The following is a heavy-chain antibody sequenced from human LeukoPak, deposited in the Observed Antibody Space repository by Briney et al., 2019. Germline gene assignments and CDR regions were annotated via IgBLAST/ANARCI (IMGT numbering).Heavy chain of an antibody. J-gene: IGHJ4*02. Sequence: GGSLRLSCAASGFTFTSYWIGWVRQMPGKGLEWMGIIYPGDSDTRYSPSFQGQVTISADKSISTAYLQWSSLKASDTAMYYCARVADYYDSSGYPDYWGQGTLVTVSS. CDR3: ARVADYYDSSGYPDY. V-gene: IGHV5-51*01. CDR2: IYPGDSDT. D-gene: IGHD3-22*01. CDR1: GFTFTSYW.